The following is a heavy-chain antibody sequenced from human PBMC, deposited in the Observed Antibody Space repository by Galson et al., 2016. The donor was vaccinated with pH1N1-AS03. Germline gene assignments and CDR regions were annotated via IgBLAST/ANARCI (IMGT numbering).Heavy chain of an antibody. Sequence: SLRLSCAASGFTFSSSWMSWVRQAPGKGLEWVANIRQDGSDKYYVDSVRGRFTISRDTPKNSLYLQMNSLRAEETAVYYCVKGGTNFDSWGQGTLVTVSS. V-gene: IGHV3-7*01. CDR3: VKGGTNFDS. J-gene: IGHJ4*02. CDR2: IRQDGSDK. CDR1: GFTFSSSW. D-gene: IGHD1-26*01.